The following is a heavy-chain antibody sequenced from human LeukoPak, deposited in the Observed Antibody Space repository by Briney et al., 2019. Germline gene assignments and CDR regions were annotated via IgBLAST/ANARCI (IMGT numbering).Heavy chain of an antibody. V-gene: IGHV5-51*01. D-gene: IGHD5-24*01. CDR1: GYSFTSYW. Sequence: GESLKISCQGSGYSFTSYWIGWVRQMPGKGLEWMGIIYPGDSDTRYSPSFQGQVTISADKSISTAYLQWSSLKASDTAMYYCARRGRDGYLIGGYFDYWGQGTLVTVSS. CDR2: IYPGDSDT. J-gene: IGHJ4*02. CDR3: ARRGRDGYLIGGYFDY.